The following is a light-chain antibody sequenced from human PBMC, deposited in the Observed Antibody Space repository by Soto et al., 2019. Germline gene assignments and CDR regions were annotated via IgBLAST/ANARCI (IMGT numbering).Light chain of an antibody. Sequence: EIVLTQSPATLSLSPGERATLSCRASQTVGRTLAWYQQKRGPAPRLLINDASNRAPGIPGRFSGSWSGTDFTLTISSLEPEEFAVYYCQQRYDWPLTFGGGTKVEIK. CDR1: QTVGRT. CDR2: DAS. V-gene: IGKV3-11*01. J-gene: IGKJ4*01. CDR3: QQRYDWPLT.